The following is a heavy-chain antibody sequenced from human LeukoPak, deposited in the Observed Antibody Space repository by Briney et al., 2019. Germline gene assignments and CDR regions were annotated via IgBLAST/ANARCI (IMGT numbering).Heavy chain of an antibody. CDR1: GFTFSSYG. J-gene: IGHJ4*02. V-gene: IGHV3-30*18. D-gene: IGHD3-10*01. CDR3: AKDSILWFGEPTPEYDY. CDR2: ISYDGSNK. Sequence: GGSLRLSCAASGFTFSSYGMHWVRQAPGKGLEWVAVISYDGSNKYYADSVKGRFTISGDNSKNTLYLQMNSLRAEDTAVYYCAKDSILWFGEPTPEYDYWGQGTLVTVSS.